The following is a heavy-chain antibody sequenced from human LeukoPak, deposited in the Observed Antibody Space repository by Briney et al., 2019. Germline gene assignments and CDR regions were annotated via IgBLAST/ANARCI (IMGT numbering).Heavy chain of an antibody. J-gene: IGHJ6*02. CDR3: AREPIGNDSPV. CDR1: GGSIRMYY. V-gene: IGHV4-59*01. Sequence: SETLCLTFIVSGGSIRMYYWSWIRQSPGKGLEWIGYNFDTGSTNYNPSLKNRVTISVDTSKYRLYLNLNSVTAADTAVYYCAREPIGNDSPVWGHGTIVTVSS. D-gene: IGHD3-22*01. CDR2: NFDTGST.